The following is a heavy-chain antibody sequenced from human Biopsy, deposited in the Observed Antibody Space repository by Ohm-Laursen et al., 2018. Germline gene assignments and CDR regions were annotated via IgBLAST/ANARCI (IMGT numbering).Heavy chain of an antibody. V-gene: IGHV3-48*04. D-gene: IGHD1-14*01. Sequence: SLRLSCSASEFTFSGYSMNWVRQAPGRGLEWVSYMNVYSNKKYYADSVKGRFIVSRDNGKNSLYLQMNSLRAEDTAVYHCARSPGRDRMDVWGQGTTVIVSS. CDR3: ARSPGRDRMDV. J-gene: IGHJ6*02. CDR1: EFTFSGYS. CDR2: MNVYSNKK.